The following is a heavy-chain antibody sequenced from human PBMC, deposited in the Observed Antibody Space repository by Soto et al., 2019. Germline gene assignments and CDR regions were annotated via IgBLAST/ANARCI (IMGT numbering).Heavy chain of an antibody. V-gene: IGHV4-34*01. Sequence: QLQLHQSGAGLLKPSETLSLTCDVSGGSFTGYYWAWIRQPPGKGLEWIGEINHSGFTNYNPSLTGRVTISLDTSRSQFSLKLDSLTAADTAFDFCARGHGRFAHWGQGTLVTVSS. CDR2: INHSGFT. CDR3: ARGHGRFAH. J-gene: IGHJ4*02. CDR1: GGSFTGYY.